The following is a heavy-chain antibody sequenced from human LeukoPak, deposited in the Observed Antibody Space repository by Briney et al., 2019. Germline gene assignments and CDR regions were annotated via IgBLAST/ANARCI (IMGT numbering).Heavy chain of an antibody. J-gene: IGHJ4*02. V-gene: IGHV5-51*01. CDR1: GYSFTNYW. Sequence: GESLKISCKASGYSFTNYWIGWVRQMPGKGLEWTGIIYPGDSDTRYSPSFQGQVTISDDKSISTAYLQWSSLKASDTAMYYCARLVDTSMARFDYWGQGTPVTVSS. CDR3: ARLVDTSMARFDY. CDR2: IYPGDSDT. D-gene: IGHD5-18*01.